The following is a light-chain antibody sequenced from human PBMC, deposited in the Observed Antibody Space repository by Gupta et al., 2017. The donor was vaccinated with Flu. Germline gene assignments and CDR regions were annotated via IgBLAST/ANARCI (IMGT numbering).Light chain of an antibody. J-gene: IGKJ2*01. CDR1: QSLVYSDGNTS. CDR3: MQGTFWPFT. V-gene: IGKV2-30*01. Sequence: DTVMPQSPLCLLVTLVQPACISCTSSQSLVYSDGNTSLYWFLQRPGQSPRRLIYTVSNRDSGVPDRFSGSGSGTDFTLKISRVEAEDVGVYYCMQGTFWPFTFGQGTKVEIK. CDR2: TVS.